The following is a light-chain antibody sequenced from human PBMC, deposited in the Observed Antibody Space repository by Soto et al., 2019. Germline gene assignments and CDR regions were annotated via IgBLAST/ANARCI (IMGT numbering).Light chain of an antibody. CDR3: QQYNNWPLT. CDR1: QSVSSY. V-gene: IGKV3-15*01. J-gene: IGKJ5*01. Sequence: EIVLTQSPATLSLSPGERATLSCRASQSVSSYLAWYQQKPGQAPRLLIYAASTRATGIPARFSGSGSGTEFTLTISSLQSEDFAVYYCQQYNNWPLTFGQGTRLEI. CDR2: AAS.